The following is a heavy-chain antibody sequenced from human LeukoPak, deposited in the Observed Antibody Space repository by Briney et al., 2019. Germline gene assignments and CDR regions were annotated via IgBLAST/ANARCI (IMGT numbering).Heavy chain of an antibody. CDR1: GFTFSSYA. J-gene: IGHJ4*02. Sequence: GGSLRLSCAASGFTFSSYALSWVRQAPGKGLEWVSAISGSGGSTYYADSVKGRFTISRDKSKNTLYLQMNSLRAEDTAVYYCAKAFRIMIVVVPSDYWGQGTLVTVSS. V-gene: IGHV3-23*01. CDR2: ISGSGGST. D-gene: IGHD3-22*01. CDR3: AKAFRIMIVVVPSDY.